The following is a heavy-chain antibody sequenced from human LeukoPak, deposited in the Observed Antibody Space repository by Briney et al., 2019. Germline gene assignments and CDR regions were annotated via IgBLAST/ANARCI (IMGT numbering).Heavy chain of an antibody. CDR3: ARDCSVGALIFSFGY. CDR1: GFTFSSYA. Sequence: GGSLRLSCAASGFTFSSYAMHWVRQAPGKGLEWVAVILYDGSNKYYADSVKGRFTISRDNSKNTLYLQMNSLRAEDTAVYYCARDCSVGALIFSFGYWGQGTLVTVSS. CDR2: ILYDGSNK. D-gene: IGHD1-26*01. V-gene: IGHV3-30-3*01. J-gene: IGHJ4*02.